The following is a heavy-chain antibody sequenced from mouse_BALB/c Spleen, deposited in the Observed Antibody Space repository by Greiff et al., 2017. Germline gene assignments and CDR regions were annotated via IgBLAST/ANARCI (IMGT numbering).Heavy chain of an antibody. D-gene: IGHD2-2*01. V-gene: IGHV2-6-7*01. CDR2: IWGDGST. Sequence: VQLQQSGPGLVAPSQSLSITCTVSGFSLTGYGVNWVRQPPGKGLEWLGMIWGDGSTDYNSALKSRLSISKDNSKSQVFLKMNSLQTDDTARYYCARDGYTPHYAMDYWGQGTSVTVSS. CDR1: GFSLTGYG. CDR3: ARDGYTPHYAMDY. J-gene: IGHJ4*01.